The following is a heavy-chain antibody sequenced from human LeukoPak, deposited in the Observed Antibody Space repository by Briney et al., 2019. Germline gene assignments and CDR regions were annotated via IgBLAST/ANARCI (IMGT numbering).Heavy chain of an antibody. Sequence: SETLSLTCTVSGGSISNYYWSWIRQPPGKGLEWIGYIHYSGSTNYNPSLKSRVTISLDTSKNQFSLKMSSVTTADTAVYYCARVASSVMDYWGQGILVTVSS. D-gene: IGHD2-8*01. J-gene: IGHJ4*02. V-gene: IGHV4-59*01. CDR1: GGSISNYY. CDR2: IHYSGST. CDR3: ARVASSVMDY.